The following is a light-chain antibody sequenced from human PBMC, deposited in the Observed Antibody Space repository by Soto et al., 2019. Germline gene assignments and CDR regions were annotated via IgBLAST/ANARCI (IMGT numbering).Light chain of an antibody. CDR3: QQYGSSPRT. J-gene: IGKJ1*01. V-gene: IGKV3-20*01. Sequence: EIVLTQSPGTLSLSPGERATLSCRASQNVARNYLAWYQQRPGQAPRLLIYDASTRATGIPARFSGGGSGTEFTLTITTLEPEDFAVYYCQQYGSSPRTFGLGTKVDI. CDR1: QNVARNY. CDR2: DAS.